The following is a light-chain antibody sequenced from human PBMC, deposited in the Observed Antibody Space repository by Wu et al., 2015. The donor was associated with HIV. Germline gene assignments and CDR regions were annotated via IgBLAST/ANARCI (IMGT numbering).Light chain of an antibody. CDR2: DVS. Sequence: EIVMTQSPATLSVSPGESATLSCRASQSVSSNLAWYQQKLGQAPRLLMFDVSTRATGIPARFSGSGSGTEFTLTISSLQSEDFAVYYCQQYNNWLTFGGGTKVDIK. J-gene: IGKJ4*01. V-gene: IGKV3-15*01. CDR3: QQYNNWLT. CDR1: QSVSSN.